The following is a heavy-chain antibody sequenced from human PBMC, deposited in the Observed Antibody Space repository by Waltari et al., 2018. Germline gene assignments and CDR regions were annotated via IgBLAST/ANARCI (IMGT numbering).Heavy chain of an antibody. CDR2: ISSSSSTI. V-gene: IGHV3-48*04. D-gene: IGHD2-15*01. CDR1: GFTFSSYS. Sequence: EVQLVESGGGLVQPGGSLRLSCAASGFTFSSYSMNWVRQAPGKGLEWVSYISSSSSTIYYADSVKCRFTISRDNAKNSLYLQMNSLRAEDTAVYYCAREGEYCSGGSCYNDYWGQGTLVTVSS. CDR3: AREGEYCSGGSCYNDY. J-gene: IGHJ4*02.